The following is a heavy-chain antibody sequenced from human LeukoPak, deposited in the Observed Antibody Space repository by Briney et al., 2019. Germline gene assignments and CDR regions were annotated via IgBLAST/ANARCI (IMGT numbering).Heavy chain of an antibody. CDR3: ARDPDYYDSSGYY. V-gene: IGHV3-11*01. D-gene: IGHD3-22*01. Sequence: GGSLRLSCAASGFTFSDYYMSWLRQAPGKGLEWVSYISSSGSTIYYADSVKGRFTISRDNAKNSLYLQMNILRAEDTAVYYCARDPDYYDSSGYYWGQGTLVTVSS. J-gene: IGHJ4*02. CDR1: GFTFSDYY. CDR2: ISSSGSTI.